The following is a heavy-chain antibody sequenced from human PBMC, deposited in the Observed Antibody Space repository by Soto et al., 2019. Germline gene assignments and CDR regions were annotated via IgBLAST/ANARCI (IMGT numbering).Heavy chain of an antibody. CDR3: AKDLIGYCSSTSCYRRSWDY. J-gene: IGHJ4*02. CDR2: ISGSGGST. V-gene: IGHV3-23*01. Sequence: PXASMRLSCAASGFTFSSYAMSWVRQAQGKGLEWVSAISGSGGSTYYADSVKGRFTISRDNSKNTLYLQMNSLRAEDTAVYYCAKDLIGYCSSTSCYRRSWDYWGQGTLVTVSS. D-gene: IGHD2-2*02. CDR1: GFTFSSYA.